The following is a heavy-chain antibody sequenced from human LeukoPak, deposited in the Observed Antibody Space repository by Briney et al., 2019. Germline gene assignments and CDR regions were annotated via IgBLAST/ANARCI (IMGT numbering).Heavy chain of an antibody. CDR3: AREGDTDMADLYYFDY. D-gene: IGHD5-18*01. CDR1: GGAVNIYS. Sequence: SVKVSCKASGGAVNIYSIIWVRQTPGQGLEWMGRIVPILNTPHYAQKFQGRTTITADKSTSTAYMELSSLTPEDTAVYFCAREGDTDMADLYYFDYWGQGTLVTVSS. CDR2: IVPILNTP. J-gene: IGHJ4*02. V-gene: IGHV1-69*08.